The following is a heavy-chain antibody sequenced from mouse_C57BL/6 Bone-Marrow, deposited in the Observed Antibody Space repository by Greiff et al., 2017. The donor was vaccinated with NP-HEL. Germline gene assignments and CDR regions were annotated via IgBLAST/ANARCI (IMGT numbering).Heavy chain of an antibody. V-gene: IGHV1-50*01. CDR1: GYTFTSYW. CDR3: AREDGYDGAY. Sequence: VQLQQSGAELVKPGASVKLSCKASGYTFTSYWMQWVKQRPGQGLEWIGEIDPSDSYTNYNQTFKGKATLTVNTSSSTAYMQLSSLTSEDSAVYYCAREDGYDGAYWGQGTLVTVSA. CDR2: IDPSDSYT. J-gene: IGHJ3*01. D-gene: IGHD2-2*01.